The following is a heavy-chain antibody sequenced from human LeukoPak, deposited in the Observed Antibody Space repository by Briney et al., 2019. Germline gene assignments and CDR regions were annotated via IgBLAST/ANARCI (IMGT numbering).Heavy chain of an antibody. J-gene: IGHJ4*02. CDR2: IYTSGST. Sequence: SETLSLTCTVSGGSISSYYWSWIRQPAGKGLEWIGRIYTSGSTNYNPSLESRVTMSVDTSKNQFSLKLSSVTAADTAVYCCARGKTGSSSSRAQTIDYWGQGTLVTVSS. CDR3: ARGKTGSSSSRAQTIDY. V-gene: IGHV4-4*07. CDR1: GGSISSYY. D-gene: IGHD6-13*01.